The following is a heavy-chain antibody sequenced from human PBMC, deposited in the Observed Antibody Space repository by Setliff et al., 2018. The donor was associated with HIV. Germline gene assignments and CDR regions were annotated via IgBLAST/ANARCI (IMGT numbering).Heavy chain of an antibody. Sequence: PGESLKISCQASGYTFTSHWIGWVRQMPGEGLEWMAIIYPGDSDVRYNPSFQGQVTVSVDKSINTAYLQWSSLKASDTATYYCAREHRLCSGERCVLPDYWGQGTLVTVSS. D-gene: IGHD2-15*01. CDR3: AREHRLCSGERCVLPDY. CDR1: GYTFTSHW. CDR2: IYPGDSDV. J-gene: IGHJ4*02. V-gene: IGHV5-51*01.